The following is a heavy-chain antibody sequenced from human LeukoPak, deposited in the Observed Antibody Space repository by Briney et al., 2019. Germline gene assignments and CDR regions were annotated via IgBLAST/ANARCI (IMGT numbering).Heavy chain of an antibody. D-gene: IGHD3-22*01. CDR1: GGTFSSYA. V-gene: IGHV1-69*04. Sequence: ASVKVSCKASGGTFSSYAISWVRQAPGQGLEWMGRIIPILGIANYAQKFQGRVTITADKSTSTAYMELSSLRSEDTAVYYCARDGSGYYFDYWGQGTLVTVSS. J-gene: IGHJ4*02. CDR3: ARDGSGYYFDY. CDR2: IIPILGIA.